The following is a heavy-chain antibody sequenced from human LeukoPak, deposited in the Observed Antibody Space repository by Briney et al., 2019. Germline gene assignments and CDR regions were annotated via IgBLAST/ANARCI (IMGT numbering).Heavy chain of an antibody. V-gene: IGHV1-2*02. Sequence: GASVKVSCKTSGYSFTGYYMHWVRQAPGQGLEWMGWINPNSGGTNYAQKFQDRVTMTRDTSITTAYMELSRLRFDDTAVYFCAPGSSEGPYYFDYWGQGTLVTVSS. J-gene: IGHJ4*02. D-gene: IGHD6-13*01. CDR2: INPNSGGT. CDR3: APGSSEGPYYFDY. CDR1: GYSFTGYY.